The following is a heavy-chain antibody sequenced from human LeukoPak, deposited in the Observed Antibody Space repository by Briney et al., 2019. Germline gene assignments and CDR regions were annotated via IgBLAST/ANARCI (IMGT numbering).Heavy chain of an antibody. Sequence: SETLSLTCTVSGGSVSSGSYYWSWIRQPPGKGLEWIGYIYYSGSTNYNPSLKSRVTISVDTSKNQFSLKLSSVTAADTAVYYCARDTVRALDIWGQGTMVTVSS. D-gene: IGHD4-11*01. J-gene: IGHJ3*02. CDR2: IYYSGST. CDR1: GGSVSSGSYY. V-gene: IGHV4-61*01. CDR3: ARDTVRALDI.